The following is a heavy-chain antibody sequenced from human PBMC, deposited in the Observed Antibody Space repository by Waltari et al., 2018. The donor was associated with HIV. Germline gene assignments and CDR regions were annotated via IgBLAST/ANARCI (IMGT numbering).Heavy chain of an antibody. V-gene: IGHV5-51*01. D-gene: IGHD2-8*01. CDR1: GYLFTNYW. J-gene: IGHJ4*02. Sequence: EVQLVQSGAEVKKPGESLKISCKVSGYLFTNYWIGWVRLVPGKGLEWMGIVYPRDSDVKYSPSFEGQVTISADKFDTTTYLQWDSLKASDTAIYYCARHVSSDGTLMGSDYWGQGTLVTVSS. CDR2: VYPRDSDV. CDR3: ARHVSSDGTLMGSDY.